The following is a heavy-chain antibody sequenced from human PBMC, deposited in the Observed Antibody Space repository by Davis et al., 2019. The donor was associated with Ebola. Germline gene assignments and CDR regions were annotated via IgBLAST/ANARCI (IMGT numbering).Heavy chain of an antibody. CDR2: ISGSGYTT. CDR3: ARVPICTETTCFRPPGDYDVSRTVLDS. CDR1: GFMFSDYY. D-gene: IGHD3-3*01. Sequence: GGSLRLSCSASGFMFSDYYMSWIRQVPGRGLEWISFISGSGYTTYYADSVRGRFTISRDNFKNSLYLQMDSLRAEETALYYCARVPICTETTCFRPPGDYDVSRTVLDSWGQGTLVTVSS. J-gene: IGHJ4*02. V-gene: IGHV3-11*01.